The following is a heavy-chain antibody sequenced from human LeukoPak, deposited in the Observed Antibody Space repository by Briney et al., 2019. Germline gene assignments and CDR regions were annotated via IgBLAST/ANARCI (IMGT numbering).Heavy chain of an antibody. D-gene: IGHD6-13*01. CDR1: GGTFSSYA. J-gene: IGHJ2*01. Sequence: ASVKVSCKASGGTFSSYAISWVRQAPGQGLEWMGWIDPNSGGTNYAQKFQGRVTMTRDTSISTAYMELSRLRSDDTAVYYCARALSSSWYHSDWYFDLWGRGTLVTVSS. CDR3: ARALSSSWYHSDWYFDL. V-gene: IGHV1-2*02. CDR2: IDPNSGGT.